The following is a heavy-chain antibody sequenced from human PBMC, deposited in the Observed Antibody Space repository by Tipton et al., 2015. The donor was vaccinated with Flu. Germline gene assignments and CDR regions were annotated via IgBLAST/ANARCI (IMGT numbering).Heavy chain of an antibody. CDR1: GFTVTSSY. CDR3: ARGPQVPVWPYYYGMDV. J-gene: IGHJ6*02. CDR2: IYGGGTT. V-gene: IGHV3-53*01. Sequence: SLRLSCAASGFTVTSSYMSWVRQAPGKGLEWVSVIYGGGTTDYAASVKGRLTISRDKSKNALYLQMSSLRAEDTAVYYCARGPQVPVWPYYYGMDVWGQGTTVTVSS. D-gene: IGHD2-2*01.